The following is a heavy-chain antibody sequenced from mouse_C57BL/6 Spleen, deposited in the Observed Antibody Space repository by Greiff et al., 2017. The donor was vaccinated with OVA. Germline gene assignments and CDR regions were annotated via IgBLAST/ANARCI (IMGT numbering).Heavy chain of an antibody. D-gene: IGHD2-12*01. CDR2: IDPSDSYT. Sequence: VQLQQPGAELVRPGTSVKLSCKASGYTFTSYWMHWVKQRPGQGLEWIGVIDPSDSYTNYNQKFKGKATLTVDTSSSTAYMQLSSLTSEDSAVYYCARPYYSDQAWFAYWGQGTLVTVSA. CDR3: ARPYYSDQAWFAY. J-gene: IGHJ3*01. V-gene: IGHV1-59*01. CDR1: GYTFTSYW.